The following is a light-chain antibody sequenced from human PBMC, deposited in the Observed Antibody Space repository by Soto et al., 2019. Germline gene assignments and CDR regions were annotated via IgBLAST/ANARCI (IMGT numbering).Light chain of an antibody. J-gene: IGKJ5*01. CDR2: DAS. V-gene: IGKV3-11*01. CDR1: QSVSSY. CDR3: QQSSNLIT. Sequence: EIVITHSPATLSFSPVERATLSCRASQSVSSYLAWYQQKPGQAPRLLIYDASNRATGIPARFSGSGSGTDFTLTISSLETEDFAVYYCQQSSNLITFGQGTRLEIK.